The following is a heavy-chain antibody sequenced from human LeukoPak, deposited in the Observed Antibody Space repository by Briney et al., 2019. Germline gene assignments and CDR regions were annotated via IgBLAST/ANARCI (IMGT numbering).Heavy chain of an antibody. V-gene: IGHV4-39*01. CDR3: ATRPDDYGDYGFY. CDR1: GGSISSSSYY. D-gene: IGHD4-17*01. Sequence: SETLSLTCTVSGGSISSSSYYWGWIRQPPGKGLEWIGSIYYSGSTYYNPSLKSRVTISVDTSKNQFSLKLSSATAADTAVYYCATRPDDYGDYGFYWGQGTLVTVSS. CDR2: IYYSGST. J-gene: IGHJ4*02.